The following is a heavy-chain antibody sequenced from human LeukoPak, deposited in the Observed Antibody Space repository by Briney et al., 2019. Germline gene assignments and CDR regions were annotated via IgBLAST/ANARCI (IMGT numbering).Heavy chain of an antibody. CDR2: IYTSGST. D-gene: IGHD6-13*01. J-gene: IGHJ6*02. CDR1: GGSISSYY. V-gene: IGHV4-4*07. Sequence: PSETLSLTCTVSGGSISSYYWSWIRQPAGKGLEWIGRIYTSGSTNYNPSLKSRVTMSVDTSKNQFSLKLSSVTAADMAVYYCAGDSAAAGKGYYYYYGMDVWGQGTTVTVSS. CDR3: AGDSAAAGKGYYYYYGMDV.